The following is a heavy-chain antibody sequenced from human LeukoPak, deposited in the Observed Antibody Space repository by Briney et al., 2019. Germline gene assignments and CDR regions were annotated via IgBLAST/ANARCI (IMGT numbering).Heavy chain of an antibody. Sequence: PGGSLRLSCAASGFTFSSYEMHWVRQAPGKGLEWVSYISSSDSTIYYADSVKGRFTISRDNSKNTLYLQMNSLRAEDTAVYYCAVSPGAETPYWGQGTLVTVSS. D-gene: IGHD1-26*01. CDR3: AVSPGAETPY. V-gene: IGHV3-48*03. CDR2: ISSSDSTI. CDR1: GFTFSSYE. J-gene: IGHJ4*02.